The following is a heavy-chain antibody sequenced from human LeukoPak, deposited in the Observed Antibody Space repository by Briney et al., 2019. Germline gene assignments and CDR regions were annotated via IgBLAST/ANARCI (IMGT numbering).Heavy chain of an antibody. V-gene: IGHV1-18*01. CDR3: ARTVTVVTPVYNWFDP. CDR1: GYTFTSYG. D-gene: IGHD4-23*01. CDR2: ISAYNGNT. J-gene: IGHJ5*02. Sequence: ASVKVSCKASGYTFTSYGISWVRQAPGQGLEWMGWISAYNGNTNYAQKLQGRVTMTTDTSTSTAYMELRSLRSDDTAVYYCARTVTVVTPVYNWFDPWGQGTLVTVSS.